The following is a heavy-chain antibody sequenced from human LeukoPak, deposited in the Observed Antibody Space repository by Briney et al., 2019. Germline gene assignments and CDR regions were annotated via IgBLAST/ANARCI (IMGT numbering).Heavy chain of an antibody. CDR2: IWFDGSNK. CDR3: ARDQQQWLGSYDY. J-gene: IGHJ4*02. V-gene: IGHV3-33*01. Sequence: GRSLRLSCAASGFTFSDYGFHWVRQAPGKGLEWVAVIWFDGSNKYYADSAKGRFTISRENSKNTLYLQMNSLRADDTAVYFCARDQQQWLGSYDYWGQGTLVTVSS. D-gene: IGHD6-19*01. CDR1: GFTFSDYG.